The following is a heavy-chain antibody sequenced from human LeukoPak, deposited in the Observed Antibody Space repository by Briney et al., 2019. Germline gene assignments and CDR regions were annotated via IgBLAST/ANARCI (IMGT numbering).Heavy chain of an antibody. J-gene: IGHJ4*02. D-gene: IGHD6-19*01. CDR2: IYYSGST. V-gene: IGHV4-31*03. Sequence: KPSQTLSLTCTVSGGSISSGGYYWSWIRQPPGKGLEWIGYIYYSGSTYYNPSLKSRVTISVDTSKNQFSLKLSSVTAADTAVYYCARERYSSGWLDYWGQGTLVTVSS. CDR1: GGSISSGGYY. CDR3: ARERYSSGWLDY.